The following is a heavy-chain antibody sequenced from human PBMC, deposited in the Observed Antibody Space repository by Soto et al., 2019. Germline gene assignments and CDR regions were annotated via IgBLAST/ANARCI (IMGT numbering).Heavy chain of an antibody. CDR2: ISYDGSNK. Sequence: PGGSLRLSCAASGFTFSSYGMHWVRQAPGKGLEWVAVISYDGSNKYYADSVKGRFTISRDNSKTTLYLQMNSLRAEDTAVYYCAKGGGSWYLYYYYGMDVWGQGTTVTVSS. J-gene: IGHJ6*02. D-gene: IGHD6-13*01. CDR3: AKGGGSWYLYYYYGMDV. CDR1: GFTFSSYG. V-gene: IGHV3-30*18.